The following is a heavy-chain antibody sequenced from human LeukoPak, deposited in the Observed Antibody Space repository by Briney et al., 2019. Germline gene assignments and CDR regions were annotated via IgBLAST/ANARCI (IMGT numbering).Heavy chain of an antibody. CDR1: GFTFSSSV. J-gene: IGHJ5*01. V-gene: IGHV3-23*01. D-gene: IGHD1-26*01. Sequence: PGGSLRLSCAASGFTFSSSVLSWVRQAPGKGLEWVSTISGFSGNTYYADSVKGRFTISRDNSKNTLYLQMSSLRAEDTAVYYCVRIIVGATNWFDSWGQGTLVTVSS. CDR3: VRIIVGATNWFDS. CDR2: ISGFSGNT.